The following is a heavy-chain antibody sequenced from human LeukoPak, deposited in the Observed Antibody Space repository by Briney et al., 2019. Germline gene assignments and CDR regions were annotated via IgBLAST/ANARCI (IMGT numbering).Heavy chain of an antibody. CDR1: GGSISTYY. CDR3: ATAMAPVGDSTSTMGYYYYYYMDV. V-gene: IGHV4-59*01. D-gene: IGHD5-18*01. J-gene: IGHJ6*03. Sequence: SETLSLTCTVSGGSISTYYWSWIRQPPGKGLEWIGCIHYSGSTNYNPSLKSRVTISVDTSKNQFSLKLSSVTAADTAVYYCATAMAPVGDSTSTMGYYYYYYMDVWGKGTTVTVSS. CDR2: IHYSGST.